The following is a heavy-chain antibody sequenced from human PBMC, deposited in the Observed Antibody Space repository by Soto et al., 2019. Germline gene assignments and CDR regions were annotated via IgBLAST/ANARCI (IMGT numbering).Heavy chain of an antibody. J-gene: IGHJ4*02. CDR1: GFTFSSYA. CDR2: ITGSGDRT. Sequence: EVQLLESGGGLVQPGGSLRLSCAASGFTFSSYAMNWVRRAPGKGLEWVSGITGSGDRTFYADSVKGRFTVSRDNSRGTLFLQMNSLRAGDTAVYYCAKEFSPRSRGIFDYWGQGTLVTVSA. CDR3: AKEFSPRSRGIFDY. D-gene: IGHD3-10*01. V-gene: IGHV3-23*01.